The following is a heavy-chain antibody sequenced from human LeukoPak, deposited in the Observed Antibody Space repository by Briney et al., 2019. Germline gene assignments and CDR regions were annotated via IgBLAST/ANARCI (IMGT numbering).Heavy chain of an antibody. CDR1: GFTGSDNN. CDR2: LHRDGSV. D-gene: IGHD3-16*01. Sequence: GSLRIFFAASGFTGSDNNMIWGRQASGKGLEWVSTLHRDGSVRYADSVNGRFTISRDDSKNTLSLQMSSLRDEDTAVYYCVRVHGGGYWGQGTLVTVSS. V-gene: IGHV3-53*01. CDR3: VRVHGGGY. J-gene: IGHJ4*02.